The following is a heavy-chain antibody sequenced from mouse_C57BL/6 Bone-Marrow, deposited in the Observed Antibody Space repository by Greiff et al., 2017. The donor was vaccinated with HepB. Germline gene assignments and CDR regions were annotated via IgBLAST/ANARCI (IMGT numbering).Heavy chain of an antibody. Sequence: VQLQQSGPELVKPGASVKISCKASGYAFSSSWMNWVKQRPGKGLEWIGRIYPGDGDTNYNGKFKGKATLTADKSSSTAYMQLSSLTSEDSAVYFCARNGYYSFAYWGQGTLVTVSA. CDR3: ARNGYYSFAY. V-gene: IGHV1-82*01. CDR1: GYAFSSSW. J-gene: IGHJ3*01. CDR2: IYPGDGDT. D-gene: IGHD2-3*01.